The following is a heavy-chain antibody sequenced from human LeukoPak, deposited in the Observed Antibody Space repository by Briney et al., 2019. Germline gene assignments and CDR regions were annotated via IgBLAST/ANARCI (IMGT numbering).Heavy chain of an antibody. CDR3: ARARMCYYDSSGPNWFDP. D-gene: IGHD3-22*01. V-gene: IGHV2-70*11. J-gene: IGHJ5*02. Sequence: SGPTLVNPTQPLTLTCTFSGFSLRTSGMCVSWIRQPPGRALEWLARIDWDDDKYYSTSLKTRLTISKDTSKNQVVLTMTNMDPVDTATYYCARARMCYYDSSGPNWFDPWGQGTLVTVSS. CDR1: GFSLRTSGMC. CDR2: IDWDDDK.